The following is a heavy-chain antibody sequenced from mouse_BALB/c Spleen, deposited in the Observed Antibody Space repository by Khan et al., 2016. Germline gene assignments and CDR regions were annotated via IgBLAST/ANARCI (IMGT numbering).Heavy chain of an antibody. CDR2: IRSKSNNYAT. CDR1: GFTFNTYA. Sequence: EVQRVESGGGLVQPKGSLKLSCAASGFTFNTYAMHWVCQAPGKGLEWVARIRSKSNNYATYYADSVKDRFTISRDDSQSMLYLQMNNLKTEDTAMYYCVREGNYGNYYAMDYWGQGTSVTVSS. V-gene: IGHV10-3*03. J-gene: IGHJ4*01. D-gene: IGHD2-1*01. CDR3: VREGNYGNYYAMDY.